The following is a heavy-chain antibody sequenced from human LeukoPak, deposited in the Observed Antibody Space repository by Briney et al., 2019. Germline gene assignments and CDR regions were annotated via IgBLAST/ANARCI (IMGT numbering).Heavy chain of an antibody. CDR3: AKTSGGEEFGYFDY. D-gene: IGHD3-10*01. Sequence: GGSLRLSCVPSGITFSNSALSWVRQAPGKGLEWVSTITKSGDQTHYADSVRGLFTISRDIFKNTLYLQMNSLRAEDTAVYYCAKTSGGEEFGYFDYWGQGTLVTVSS. J-gene: IGHJ4*02. CDR2: ITKSGDQT. CDR1: GITFSNSA. V-gene: IGHV3-23*01.